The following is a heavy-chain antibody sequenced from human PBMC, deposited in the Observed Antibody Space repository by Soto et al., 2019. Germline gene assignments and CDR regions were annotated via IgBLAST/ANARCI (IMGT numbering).Heavy chain of an antibody. D-gene: IGHD3-22*01. J-gene: IGHJ4*02. CDR2: IYYSGST. Sequence: QLQLQESGPGLVKPSETLSLTCTVSGGSISSSSYYWGWIRQPPGKGLEWIGSIYYSGSTYYNPSLKSRVTISVDTSTTLFSLKLSSVTAADQAVYYCARHNYYASSGYSYYFDYWGQGTLVTVSS. V-gene: IGHV4-39*01. CDR3: ARHNYYASSGYSYYFDY. CDR1: GGSISSSSYY.